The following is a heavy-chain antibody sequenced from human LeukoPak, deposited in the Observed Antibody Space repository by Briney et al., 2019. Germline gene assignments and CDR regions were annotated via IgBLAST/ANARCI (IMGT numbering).Heavy chain of an antibody. CDR3: ARKEWVMYYFDS. CDR1: GGSITISNYY. V-gene: IGHV4-39*01. CDR2: FYYSGST. D-gene: IGHD3-3*01. Sequence: SETLSLTCTVSGGSITISNYYWGWLRQPPGKGLEWIGSFYYSGSTYYNPSLKSRVTISVDTSKSQFSLKLSSVTAADTAVYYCARKEWVMYYFDSWGQGTLVTVSS. J-gene: IGHJ4*02.